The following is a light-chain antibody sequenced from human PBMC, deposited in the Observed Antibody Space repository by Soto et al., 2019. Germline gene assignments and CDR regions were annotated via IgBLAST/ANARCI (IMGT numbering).Light chain of an antibody. CDR2: GAS. V-gene: IGKV3-15*01. CDR1: QSVTSY. CDR3: QQDQNWPLIT. J-gene: IGKJ5*01. Sequence: EFVLTQSPGTLSLSPEERATLSCSASQSVTSYLALYQQRPGQAPRLLIYGASTRATGIPDRFSGSGSGTEFPLTISSLQSEDFADYYCQQDQNWPLITFGQGTRLEI.